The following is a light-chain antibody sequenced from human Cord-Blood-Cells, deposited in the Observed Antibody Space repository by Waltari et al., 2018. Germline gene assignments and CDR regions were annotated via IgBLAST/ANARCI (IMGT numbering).Light chain of an antibody. Sequence: QSALTQPASVSGSPGQSITISCTGTSSDVGSSNLVSWYQQHPGKAPNLRIYEGSKRPSGVSNRFSGSKSGNTASLTIAGLQAEDEADYYCCSYAGSSTWVFGGGTKLTVL. V-gene: IGLV2-23*01. CDR3: CSYAGSSTWV. CDR2: EGS. J-gene: IGLJ3*02. CDR1: SSDVGSSNL.